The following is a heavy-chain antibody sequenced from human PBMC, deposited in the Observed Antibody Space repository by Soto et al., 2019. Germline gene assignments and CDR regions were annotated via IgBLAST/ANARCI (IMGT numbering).Heavy chain of an antibody. CDR2: ISGSGGST. V-gene: IGHV3-23*01. CDR3: ARRRSSWYFDY. D-gene: IGHD6-13*01. J-gene: IGHJ4*02. Sequence: EVQLLESGGGLVQPGGSLRLSCAASGFTFSSYAMNWVRQAPGKGLEWVSVISGSGGSTYYADSVKGRFTISRDNSKNTPYLQMNSLRAEDTAVYYCARRRSSWYFDYWGQGTLVTVSS. CDR1: GFTFSSYA.